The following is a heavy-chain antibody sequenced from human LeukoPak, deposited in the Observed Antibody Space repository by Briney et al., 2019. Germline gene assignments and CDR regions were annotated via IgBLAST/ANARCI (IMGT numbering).Heavy chain of an antibody. CDR1: GFTFSNYW. CDR2: IKQDGSEN. J-gene: IGHJ6*03. V-gene: IGHV3-7*01. CDR3: ARIPAIYYYYMDV. D-gene: IGHD2-2*01. Sequence: GGSLRLSCAASGFTFSNYWMSWVRQAPGKGLEWVANIKQDGSENYYVDSMKGRFTISRDNAKNLLYLQMNSLRAEDTAVYYCARIPAIYYYYMDVWGKGTTVTVSS.